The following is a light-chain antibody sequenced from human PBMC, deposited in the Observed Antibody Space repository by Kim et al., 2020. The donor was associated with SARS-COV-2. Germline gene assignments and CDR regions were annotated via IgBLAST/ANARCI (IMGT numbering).Light chain of an antibody. CDR3: QVWDSGTYHVV. CDR2: YDY. Sequence: ASGRTDSITCTGTNIGCISVNWSQQHPGQAPVLVIYYDYSRPSGIPGRVSASSSGNTATLTIGRVEAGDDADYYCQVWDSGTYHVVFGGGTQLTVL. V-gene: IGLV3-21*04. J-gene: IGLJ2*01. CDR1: NIGCIS.